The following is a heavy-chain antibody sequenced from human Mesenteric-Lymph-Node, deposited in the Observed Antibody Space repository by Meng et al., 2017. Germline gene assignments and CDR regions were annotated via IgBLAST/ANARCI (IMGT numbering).Heavy chain of an antibody. Sequence: GESLKISCAASGFTFSSYGMHWVRQAPGKGLEWVAVIWYDGSNKYYADSVKGRFTISRDNSKNTLYLQMNSLRAEDTAVYYCARVGGRAEAGLDYWGQGTLVTVSS. D-gene: IGHD6-13*01. CDR3: ARVGGRAEAGLDY. J-gene: IGHJ4*02. CDR1: GFTFSSYG. V-gene: IGHV3-33*01. CDR2: IWYDGSNK.